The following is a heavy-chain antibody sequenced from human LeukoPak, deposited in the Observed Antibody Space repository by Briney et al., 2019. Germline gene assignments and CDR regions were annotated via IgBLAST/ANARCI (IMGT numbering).Heavy chain of an antibody. CDR3: AKVLVLVSANRYYFHY. CDR1: GFTFSSYA. CDR2: ISGTVGST. D-gene: IGHD2-15*01. V-gene: IGHV3-23*01. J-gene: IGHJ4*02. Sequence: GGSLRLSCAASGFTFSSYAMSWVRQAPGKGLEWVSAISGTVGSTYYADSVKGRFAISRDNSKNTLYLQVDSLRAEDTAVYYCAKVLVLVSANRYYFHYWGQGTLVTVSS.